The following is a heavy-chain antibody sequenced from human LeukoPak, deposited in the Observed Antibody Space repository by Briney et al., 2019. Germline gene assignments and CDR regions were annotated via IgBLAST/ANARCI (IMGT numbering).Heavy chain of an antibody. J-gene: IGHJ6*02. Sequence: SETPSLTCTVSGGSISSGGHYWSWIRQHPGKGLEWIGYIYYSGSTYYNPSLKSRVTISVDTSKNQFSLKLSSVTAADTAVYYCARDRLLWFGENYYYGMDVWGQGTTVTVSS. CDR2: IYYSGST. D-gene: IGHD3-10*01. V-gene: IGHV4-31*03. CDR1: GGSISSGGHY. CDR3: ARDRLLWFGENYYYGMDV.